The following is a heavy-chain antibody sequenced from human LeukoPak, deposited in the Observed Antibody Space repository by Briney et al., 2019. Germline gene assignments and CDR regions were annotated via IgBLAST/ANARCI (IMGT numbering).Heavy chain of an antibody. V-gene: IGHV1-2*02. CDR3: ARDPARITMVRGVIITSYYYYYMDV. Sequence: ASVKVSCKASGYTFTGYYMHWVRQAPGQGLEWMGWINPNSGGTNYAQKFQGRVTMTRDTPISTAYMELSRLRSDDTAVYYCARDPARITMVRGVIITSYYYYYMDVWGKGTTVTISS. J-gene: IGHJ6*03. D-gene: IGHD3-10*01. CDR2: INPNSGGT. CDR1: GYTFTGYY.